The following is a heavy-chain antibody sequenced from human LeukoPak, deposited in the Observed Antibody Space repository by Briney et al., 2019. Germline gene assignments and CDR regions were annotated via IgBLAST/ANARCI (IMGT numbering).Heavy chain of an antibody. V-gene: IGHV1-18*01. CDR2: ISAYNGNT. CDR3: ARGSTIVVVREYGMDV. J-gene: IGHJ6*02. Sequence: GASVKVSCKASGYTFTSYGISWVRQAPGQGLEWMGWISAYNGNTNYAQKLQGRVTMTTDTSTSTAYMELRSLRSDDTAVYYCARGSTIVVVREYGMDVWGQGTTVTVSS. CDR1: GYTFTSYG. D-gene: IGHD2-2*01.